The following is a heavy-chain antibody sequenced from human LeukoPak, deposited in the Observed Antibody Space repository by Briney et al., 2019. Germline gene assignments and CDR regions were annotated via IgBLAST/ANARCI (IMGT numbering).Heavy chain of an antibody. CDR3: AKGGAARPIYYYYMDV. Sequence: GGSLRLSCAASGFTFSSYAMSWVRQAPGKGLEWVSGISGSGGGTKYADSVKGRFTISRDNSKNTLDLQMNNLRVEDTAVYYCAKGGAARPIYYYYMDVWGKGTTATVSS. CDR2: ISGSGGGT. CDR1: GFTFSSYA. J-gene: IGHJ6*03. D-gene: IGHD6-6*01. V-gene: IGHV3-23*01.